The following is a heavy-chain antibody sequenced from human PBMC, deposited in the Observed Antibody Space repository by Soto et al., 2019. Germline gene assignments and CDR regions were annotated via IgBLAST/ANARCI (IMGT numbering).Heavy chain of an antibody. D-gene: IGHD2-15*01. Sequence: EVQLLESGGGLVQPGGSLRLSCAASGLTFSIYAMSWVRQAPGKGLEGVSAISGSGGSTYYADSVKGRFTISRDNSKNLMYLQMNSLRADDTAVYFCARRRGPLLKDAFDIWGQGTMVTVSS. CDR1: GLTFSIYA. V-gene: IGHV3-23*01. CDR3: ARRRGPLLKDAFDI. J-gene: IGHJ3*02. CDR2: ISGSGGST.